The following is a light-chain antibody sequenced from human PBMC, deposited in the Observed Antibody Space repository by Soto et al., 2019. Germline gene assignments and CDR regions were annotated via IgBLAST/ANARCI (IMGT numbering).Light chain of an antibody. CDR3: SSYTISSTSWV. V-gene: IGLV2-14*03. CDR2: DVS. CDR1: SSDLGGYDY. J-gene: IGLJ3*02. Sequence: QSALTQPASVSGSPGQSITISCTGTSSDLGGYDYVSWYQHHPGKAPKLMIYDVSHRPSGVSHRFSGSKSGNTASLTISGPQAEDEADYYCSSYTISSTSWVLGGGTKLTVL.